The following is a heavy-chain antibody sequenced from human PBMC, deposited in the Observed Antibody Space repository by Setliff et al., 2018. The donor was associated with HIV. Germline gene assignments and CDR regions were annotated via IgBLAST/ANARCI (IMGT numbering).Heavy chain of an antibody. CDR1: GASIDRFF. CDR3: ARDLASSYFDL. D-gene: IGHD3-9*01. Sequence: SETLSLTCTVSGASIDRFFWSWIRQPPGKGLEWIGNVFFSGVATYNPSLKSRVTVSIQTSRSQFSLTLRSVTAADTATYYCARDLASSYFDLWGQGALVTVSS. J-gene: IGHJ1*01. V-gene: IGHV4-59*01. CDR2: VFFSGVA.